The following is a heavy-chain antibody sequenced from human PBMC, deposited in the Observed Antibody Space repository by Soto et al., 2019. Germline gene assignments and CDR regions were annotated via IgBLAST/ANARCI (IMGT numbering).Heavy chain of an antibody. CDR2: ITHSGST. CDR1: GGSFSGYY. D-gene: IGHD3-10*02. V-gene: IGHV4-34*01. J-gene: IGHJ4*02. CDR3: SRSSVRGWSY. Sequence: SETLSLPCAVYGGSFSGYYWTWIRQPPGKGLEGIGEITHSGSTNSNPALKSRVTISVDPSKNQFSLNLNSVTAAETAVYYCSRSSVRGWSYWGQGTMGTVTS.